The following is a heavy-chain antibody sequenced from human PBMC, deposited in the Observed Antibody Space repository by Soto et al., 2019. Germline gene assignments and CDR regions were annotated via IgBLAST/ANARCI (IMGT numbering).Heavy chain of an antibody. J-gene: IGHJ6*02. Sequence: PSQTLSLTCSISGDSVSSNSVAWNWIRQSPSRGLEWLGRTYYRSKWYNDYAITVKSRITINPDTSKNQFSLQLNSVTPEDTAVYFCARTRVYDSYNYYGTAVWGQGTTVTVSS. CDR2: TYYRSKWYN. CDR1: GDSVSSNSVA. V-gene: IGHV6-1*01. D-gene: IGHD3-3*01. CDR3: ARTRVYDSYNYYGTAV.